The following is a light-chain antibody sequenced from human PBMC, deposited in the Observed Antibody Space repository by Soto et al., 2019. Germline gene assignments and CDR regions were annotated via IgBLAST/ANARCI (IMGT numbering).Light chain of an antibody. CDR3: QLYGISPP. Sequence: EIVLTHSPGTLSLSPWERATLSLRASQSISSIYFAWYQQKPGQAPRLLVYGVSSRATDVPDRFSGSGSGTDFTLTISRLEPEDFAVYYCQLYGISPPFGQGTRLEIK. V-gene: IGKV3-20*01. CDR1: QSISSIY. CDR2: GVS. J-gene: IGKJ5*01.